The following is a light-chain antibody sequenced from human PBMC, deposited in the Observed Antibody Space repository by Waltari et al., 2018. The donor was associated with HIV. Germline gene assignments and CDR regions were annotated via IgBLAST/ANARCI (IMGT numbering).Light chain of an antibody. CDR2: ESS. Sequence: EIVLTQSPATLSSSPGERATLHCRASQSVRRYLARYQQKPGQAPRLLIFESSNRATGIPARFSGSGSGTDFTLTISNLEPDDFAVYFCQHRANWPELAFGGGTTV. CDR1: QSVRRY. V-gene: IGKV3-11*01. CDR3: QHRANWPELA. J-gene: IGKJ4*01.